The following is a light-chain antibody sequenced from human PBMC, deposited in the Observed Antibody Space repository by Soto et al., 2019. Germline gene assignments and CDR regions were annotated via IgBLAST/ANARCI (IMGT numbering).Light chain of an antibody. CDR1: SSDAGGYNY. J-gene: IGLJ1*01. V-gene: IGLV2-14*01. CDR2: DVS. CDR3: SSYTSSSTPYV. Sequence: QSVLTQPASVSGSPGQSITISCTGTSSDAGGYNYVSWYQQRPGKAPKLMIYDVSNRPSGVSNRFSGSKSGNTASLTISGLQAEDEADYYCSSYTSSSTPYVFGTGTKVTVL.